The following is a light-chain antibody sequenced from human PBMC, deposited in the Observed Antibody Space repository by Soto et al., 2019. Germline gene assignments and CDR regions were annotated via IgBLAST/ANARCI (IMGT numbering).Light chain of an antibody. J-gene: IGKJ3*01. CDR1: QDIHTW. CDR3: QQANSFPFA. Sequence: DIQMTQSPSSVSASVGDRVTITCRASQDIHTWLAWYQQKPGKAPNLLIYGASTLQSGGPARFSASGSGRDFTLTISSLQPEDFATYYCQQANSFPFAFGPGTKVDFK. CDR2: GAS. V-gene: IGKV1-12*02.